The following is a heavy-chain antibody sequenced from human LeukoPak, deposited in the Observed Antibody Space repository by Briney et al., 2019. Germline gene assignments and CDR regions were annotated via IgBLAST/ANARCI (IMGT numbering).Heavy chain of an antibody. CDR1: GGSISGSSYY. V-gene: IGHV4-39*07. D-gene: IGHD2-8*01. J-gene: IGHJ4*02. Sequence: TSETLSLTCTVSGGSISGSSYYWGWIRQPPGKGLEWIGYIYHSGSTYYNPSLKSRVTISVDRSKNQFSLKLSSVTAADTAVYYCARLQTNIVLMVYAYYFDYWGQGILVTVSS. CDR2: IYHSGST. CDR3: ARLQTNIVLMVYAYYFDY.